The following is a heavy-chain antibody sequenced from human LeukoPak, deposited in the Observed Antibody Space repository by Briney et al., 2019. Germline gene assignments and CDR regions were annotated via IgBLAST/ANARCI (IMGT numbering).Heavy chain of an antibody. J-gene: IGHJ4*02. CDR3: ARESEMATVYFDY. D-gene: IGHD5-24*01. Sequence: PSETLSLTCTVSGGSISSTTYYWAWIRQPPGKGLEWIGSIYKTGSTNYSPSLKSRVLISVDTSNNQFSLNLSSVTAADTAVYYCARESEMATVYFDYWGQGTLVTVSS. V-gene: IGHV4-39*02. CDR1: GGSISSTTYY. CDR2: IYKTGST.